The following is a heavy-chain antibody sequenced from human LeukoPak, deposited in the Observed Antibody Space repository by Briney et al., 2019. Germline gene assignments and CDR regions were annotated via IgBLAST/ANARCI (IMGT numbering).Heavy chain of an antibody. CDR3: ARWDGSGYYSLDY. CDR1: GFTFSSYS. Sequence: GGSLRLSCAASGFTFSSYSMNWVRQAPGKGLEWVAVISYDGSNKYYADSVKGRFTISRDNSKNTLYLQMNSLRAEDTAVYYCARWDGSGYYSLDYWGQGTLVTVSS. CDR2: ISYDGSNK. J-gene: IGHJ4*02. D-gene: IGHD3-22*01. V-gene: IGHV3-30*03.